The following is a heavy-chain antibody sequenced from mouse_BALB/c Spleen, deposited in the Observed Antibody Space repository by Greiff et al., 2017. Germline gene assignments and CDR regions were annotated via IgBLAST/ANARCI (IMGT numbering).Heavy chain of an antibody. J-gene: IGHJ1*01. CDR3: GRNYYDCDSYWYFDV. Sequence: QVQLKQSGAELVRPGTSVKMSCKAAGYTFTNYWIGWVKQRPGHGLEWIGDIYPGGGYTNYNEKFKGKATLTADTSSRTAYKQLSSLTSEDSAIYYCGRNYYDCDSYWYFDVWGAGTTVTVAS. D-gene: IGHD2-4*01. CDR2: IYPGGGYT. CDR1: GYTFTNYW. V-gene: IGHV1-63*02.